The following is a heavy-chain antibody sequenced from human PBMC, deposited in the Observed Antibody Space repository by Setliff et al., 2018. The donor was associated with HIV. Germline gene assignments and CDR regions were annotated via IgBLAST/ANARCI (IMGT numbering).Heavy chain of an antibody. CDR1: GLNLRNNY. J-gene: IGHJ4*02. D-gene: IGHD6-25*01. CDR2: IYSDGST. Sequence: GGSLRLSCAASGLNLRNNYMSWVRQAPGKGLEWVSTIYSDGSTYHRDSVKGRFTLSRDNSKNTVYLQVGSLRPDDTAMYYCARSRPYNSALDYWGQGTLVTVSS. CDR3: ARSRPYNSALDY. V-gene: IGHV3-53*05.